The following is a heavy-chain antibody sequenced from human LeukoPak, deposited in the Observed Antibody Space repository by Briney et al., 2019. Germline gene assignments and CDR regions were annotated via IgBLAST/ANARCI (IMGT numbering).Heavy chain of an antibody. D-gene: IGHD3-3*01. J-gene: IGHJ4*02. CDR2: IRYDGSNK. CDR3: AKERSEWSFLDY. V-gene: IGHV3-30*02. CDR1: GITFSRYG. Sequence: GGSLRLSCAASGITFSRYGMHWVRQAPGKGLEWVAFIRYDGSNKYYGDSVKGRFTISRDNSKNTLYLQMNSLRADDTAVYYCAKERSEWSFLDYWGQGTLVTVSS.